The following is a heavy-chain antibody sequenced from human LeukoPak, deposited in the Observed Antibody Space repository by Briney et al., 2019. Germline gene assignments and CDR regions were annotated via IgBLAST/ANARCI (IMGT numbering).Heavy chain of an antibody. CDR3: ARVGATVFGRSYGMDV. J-gene: IGHJ6*02. V-gene: IGHV3-53*01. CDR1: GFTFSSYA. D-gene: IGHD1-26*01. CDR2: IYTGGTT. Sequence: GGSLRLSCAASGFTFSSYAMSWVRQAPGKGLEWASVIYTGGTTYYADSVKGRFTISRDNSKNTLYLQMNSLRAEDTAVYYCARVGATVFGRSYGMDVWGQGTTVTVSS.